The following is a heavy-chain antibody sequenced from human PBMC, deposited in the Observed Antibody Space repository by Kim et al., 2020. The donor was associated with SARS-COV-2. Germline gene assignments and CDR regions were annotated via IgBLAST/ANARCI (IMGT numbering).Heavy chain of an antibody. CDR3: VRNGRAAASPYYGMDV. D-gene: IGHD6-13*01. J-gene: IGHJ6*02. CDR2: VNAGNGNT. Sequence: ASVKVSCKASGYTFTNYAILWVRQAPGQGLEWMASVNAGNGNTRYSQNFQGRVTVTRDTSASTAYMELTSLRSEDTSLYYCVRNGRAAASPYYGMDVWGQGTTVTVSS. CDR1: GYTFTNYA. V-gene: IGHV1-3*01.